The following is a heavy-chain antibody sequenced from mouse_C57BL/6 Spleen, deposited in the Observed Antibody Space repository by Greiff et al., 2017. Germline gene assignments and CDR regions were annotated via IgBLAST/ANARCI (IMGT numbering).Heavy chain of an antibody. V-gene: IGHV8-8*01. D-gene: IGHD1-1*01. J-gene: IGHJ2*01. CDR1: GFSLSTFGMG. CDR2: IWWDDDK. Sequence: QVQLKESGPGILQPSQTLSLTCSFSGFSLSTFGMGVGWIRQPSGKGLEWLAHIWWDDDKYYNPALKSRLTISKDTSKNQVFLKLANVDTADTATYYCARIYYYGSSYNYFDYWGQGTTLTVSS. CDR3: ARIYYYGSSYNYFDY.